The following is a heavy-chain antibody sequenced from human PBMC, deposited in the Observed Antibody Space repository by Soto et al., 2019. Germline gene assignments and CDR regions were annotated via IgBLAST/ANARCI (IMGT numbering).Heavy chain of an antibody. CDR2: ISDDGSKK. Sequence: GGSLSLSCASSGFTFSNYCRHWVRQAPGKGLEWVAVISDDGSKKYYADSVKGRFSISRDNSRNTVWLQMNSLRPEDTAVYYCVCYSPFDYWGQGTLVTV. D-gene: IGHD3-16*02. CDR3: VCYSPFDY. V-gene: IGHV3-30*03. CDR1: GFTFSNYC. J-gene: IGHJ4*02.